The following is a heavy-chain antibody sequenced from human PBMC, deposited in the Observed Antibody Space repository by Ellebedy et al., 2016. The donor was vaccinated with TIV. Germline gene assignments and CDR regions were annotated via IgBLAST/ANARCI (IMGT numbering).Heavy chain of an antibody. V-gene: IGHV3-21*01. CDR3: ARDAYCGGDCYSE. CDR1: GFTFSNYN. D-gene: IGHD2-21*02. Sequence: GESLKISCVASGFTFSNYNMNWVRQPPGKGLEWVSSIRSTSSDKYYAESVKGRFTISRDNAQNSLYLQMNSLRAEDTAVYYCARDAYCGGDCYSEWGQGTLVTVSS. J-gene: IGHJ4*02. CDR2: IRSTSSDK.